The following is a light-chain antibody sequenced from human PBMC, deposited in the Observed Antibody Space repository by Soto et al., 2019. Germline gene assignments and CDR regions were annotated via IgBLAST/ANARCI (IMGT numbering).Light chain of an antibody. CDR3: QQYVTSPWT. Sequence: VLTQSPGTLSLFPGERATLSCRASQSAGNYFAWYQQKPGQVPRLLIYDTSKRAPGIPDRFSGPGSGTDFTLTVSRLEPEDFAVYYCQQYVTSPWTFGQGTTVEIK. CDR2: DTS. J-gene: IGKJ1*01. V-gene: IGKV3-20*01. CDR1: QSAGNY.